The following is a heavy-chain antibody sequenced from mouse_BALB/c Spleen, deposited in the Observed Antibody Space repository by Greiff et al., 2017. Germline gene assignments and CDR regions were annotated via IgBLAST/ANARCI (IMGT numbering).Heavy chain of an antibody. D-gene: IGHD2-4*01. CDR1: GFTFSSYG. CDR2: ISSGGSYT. Sequence: EVQRVESGGDLVKPGGSLKLSCAASGFTFSSYGMSWVRQTPDKRLEWVATISSGGSYTYYPDSVKGRFTISRDNAKNTLYLQMSSLKSEDTAMYYCASMITTGYFDYWGQGTTLTVSS. V-gene: IGHV5-6*01. J-gene: IGHJ2*01. CDR3: ASMITTGYFDY.